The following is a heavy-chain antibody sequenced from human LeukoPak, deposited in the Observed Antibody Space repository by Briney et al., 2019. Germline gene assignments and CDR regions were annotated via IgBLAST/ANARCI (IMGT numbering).Heavy chain of an antibody. J-gene: IGHJ4*02. CDR2: IYYSGST. V-gene: IGHV4-31*03. Sequence: SQTLSPTCTVSGGSISSGGYYWSWIRQRPGKGLEWIGYIYYSGSTYYNPSLKSRVTISVDTSKNQFSLKLSSVTAADTAVYYCARSGGSYRMGDFDYWGQGTLVTVSS. CDR1: GGSISSGGYY. D-gene: IGHD1-26*01. CDR3: ARSGGSYRMGDFDY.